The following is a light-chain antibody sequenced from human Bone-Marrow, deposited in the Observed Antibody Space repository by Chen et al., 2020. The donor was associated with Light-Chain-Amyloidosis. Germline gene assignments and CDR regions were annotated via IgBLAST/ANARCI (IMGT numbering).Light chain of an antibody. CDR1: DLPTKY. J-gene: IGLJ2*01. CDR3: QSADSSGTYEVI. Sequence: SDELPQPPSLSVSPVQTARITCSGDDLPTKYAYWYQQKPGQAPVLVIHRDTERPSGISERFSGSSSGTTATLPISGVQAEDEADYHCQSADSSGTYEVIFGGGTKLTVL. V-gene: IGLV3-25*03. CDR2: RDT.